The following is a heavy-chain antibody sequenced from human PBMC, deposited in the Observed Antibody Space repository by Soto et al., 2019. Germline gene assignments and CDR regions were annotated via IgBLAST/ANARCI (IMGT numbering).Heavy chain of an antibody. CDR2: IYYSGST. CDR1: GGSISSGGYY. D-gene: IGHD3-22*01. J-gene: IGHJ4*02. Sequence: PSETLSLTCTVSGGSISSGGYYWSWIRQHPGKGLGWIGYIYYSGSTYYNPSLKSRVTISVDTSKNQFSLKLSSVTAADTAVYYCARDYYDSSGFGSYYFDYWGQGTLVTVSS. CDR3: ARDYYDSSGFGSYYFDY. V-gene: IGHV4-31*03.